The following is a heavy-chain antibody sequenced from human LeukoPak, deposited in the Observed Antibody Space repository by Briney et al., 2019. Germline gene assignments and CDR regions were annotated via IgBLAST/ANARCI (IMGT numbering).Heavy chain of an antibody. CDR2: INAGNGNT. D-gene: IGHD3-3*01. CDR3: ARDQDFWSGYSPFDY. V-gene: IGHV1-3*01. J-gene: IGHJ4*02. CDR1: GYTFTSYA. Sequence: ASVKVSCKASGYTFTSYAMHWVRQAPGQRLEWMGWINAGNGNTKYSQKFQGRVTITRDTSASTAYMELSSLRSDDTAVYYCARDQDFWSGYSPFDYWGQGTLVTVSS.